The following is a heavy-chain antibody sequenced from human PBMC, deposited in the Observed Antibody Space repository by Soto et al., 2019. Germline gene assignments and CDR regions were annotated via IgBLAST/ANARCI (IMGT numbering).Heavy chain of an antibody. CDR2: IYWDDYK. CDR3: AHIPAGYSGDAFDV. V-gene: IGHV2-5*02. Sequence: QITLKESGPTLVKPTQTLTLTCTFSGFSLTTRGVGVGWVRQPPGKALEWLSLIYWDDYKRISPSLESRLTITKDLSKNQVVLTMTNMDPVDTATYYCAHIPAGYSGDAFDVWGQGTLVTVSS. CDR1: GFSLTTRGVG. J-gene: IGHJ3*01. D-gene: IGHD3-22*01.